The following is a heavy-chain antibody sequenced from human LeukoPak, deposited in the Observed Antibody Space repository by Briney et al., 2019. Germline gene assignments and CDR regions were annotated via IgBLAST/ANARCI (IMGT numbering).Heavy chain of an antibody. J-gene: IGHJ5*02. CDR3: ARALYHYYDSSGYYYLNWFDP. CDR2: INPNSGGT. CDR1: GYTFTGYY. Sequence: ASVKVSCKASGYTFTGYYMHWVRQAPGQGLEWMGRINPNSGGTNYAQKFQGRVTMTRDTSISTAYMELNRLRSDDTAVYYCARALYHYYDSSGYYYLNWFDPWGQGTLVTVSS. V-gene: IGHV1-2*06. D-gene: IGHD3-22*01.